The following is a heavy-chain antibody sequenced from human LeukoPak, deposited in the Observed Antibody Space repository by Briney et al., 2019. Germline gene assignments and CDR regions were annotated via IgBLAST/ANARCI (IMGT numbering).Heavy chain of an antibody. V-gene: IGHV1-2*02. CDR2: INPNSGGT. Sequence: ASVKVSCKASGYSFTGYYIHWVRQAPGQGLEWMGWINPNSGGTNYVQKFQGRVTMIRDTSITTAYMELTRLTSDDTAVYFCARDAAGAASTRGFDPWGQGTLVTVSS. J-gene: IGHJ5*02. CDR3: ARDAAGAASTRGFDP. CDR1: GYSFTGYY. D-gene: IGHD3-16*01.